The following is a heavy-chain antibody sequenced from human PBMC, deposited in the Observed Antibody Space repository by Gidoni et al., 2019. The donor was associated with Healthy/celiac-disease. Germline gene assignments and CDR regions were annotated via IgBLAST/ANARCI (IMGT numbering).Heavy chain of an antibody. D-gene: IGHD3-22*01. CDR1: GGPFSSYA. CDR3: ASQSSGYYAMLDY. CDR2: IIPIFGTA. Sequence: VQLVPSGAAVTKPGSSVKVSCKASGGPFSSYAIRWVRQAPGQGLEWMGGIIPIFGTANYAQKFQGRVTITADEATSTAYMELSSLRSEEKAVYYCASQSSGYYAMLDYWGQGTLVTVSS. J-gene: IGHJ4*02. V-gene: IGHV1-69*01.